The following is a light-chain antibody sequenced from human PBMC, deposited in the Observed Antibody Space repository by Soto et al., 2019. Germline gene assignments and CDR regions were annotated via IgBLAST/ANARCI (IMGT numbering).Light chain of an antibody. CDR2: EVS. V-gene: IGLV2-14*01. CDR3: SSYTTRSTLVV. Sequence: QSALTQPASVSGSPGQSITISCTGTSSDVGGYNYVSWYQQHPGKAPKLMIYEVSNRPSGVSNRFSSSKSGNTASLTISGLQAEDEADYHCSSYTTRSTLVVFGGGTKVTVL. J-gene: IGLJ2*01. CDR1: SSDVGGYNY.